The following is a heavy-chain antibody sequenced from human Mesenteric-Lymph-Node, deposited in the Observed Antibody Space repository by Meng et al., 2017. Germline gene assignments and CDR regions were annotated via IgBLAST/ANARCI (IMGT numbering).Heavy chain of an antibody. CDR1: GGSISSSSYY. Sequence: SETLSLTCTVSGGSISSSSYYWGWIRQPPGKGLEWIGEINHSGSTNYNPSLKSRVTISVDTSKNQFSLKLSSVTAADTAVYYCARDSFWSGYPYYYYGMDVWGQGTMVTVSS. V-gene: IGHV4-39*07. CDR3: ARDSFWSGYPYYYYGMDV. CDR2: INHSGST. D-gene: IGHD3-3*01. J-gene: IGHJ6*02.